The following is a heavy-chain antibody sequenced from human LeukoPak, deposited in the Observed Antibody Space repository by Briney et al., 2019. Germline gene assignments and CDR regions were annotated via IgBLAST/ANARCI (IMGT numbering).Heavy chain of an antibody. D-gene: IGHD1-26*01. CDR3: AKHMRATNTYSFFGLDV. V-gene: IGHV3-9*01. CDR1: GFTFKDYG. J-gene: IGHJ6*02. CDR2: INWDGGGT. Sequence: GGSLRLSCAATGFTFKDYGMHWVRQPPGKGLEWVSSINWDGGGTDYADSVKGRFTISRDNAKNSPYLQLSSLRPEDTALYYCAKHMRATNTYSFFGLDVWGQGTTVTVSS.